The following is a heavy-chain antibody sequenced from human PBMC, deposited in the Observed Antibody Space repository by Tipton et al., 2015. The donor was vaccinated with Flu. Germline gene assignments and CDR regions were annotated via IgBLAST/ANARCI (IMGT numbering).Heavy chain of an antibody. J-gene: IGHJ4*02. V-gene: IGHV4-4*07. CDR1: GGSISSYY. CDR3: ATKFANWGVWEPRDY. D-gene: IGHD7-27*01. CDR2: IYTSGST. Sequence: TLSLTCTVSGGSISSYYWSWIRQPAGKGLEWIGRIYTSGSTNYNPSLKSRVTISVDTSKNQFSLKLTSVTAADTAVYYCATKFANWGVWEPRDYWGQGTLVTVSS.